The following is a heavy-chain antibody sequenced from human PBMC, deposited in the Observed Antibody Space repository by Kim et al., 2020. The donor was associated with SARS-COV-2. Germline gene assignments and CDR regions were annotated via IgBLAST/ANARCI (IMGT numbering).Heavy chain of an antibody. Sequence: ASVKVSCKASGYTFSDYHIHWVRQAPGQGLEWKAWIICKTGAAEYATTFLGRLTVTGDTSISTGYIDLSGLMSDVTAVYYCATWIRLPAGRVPDWGQGTLVTVSS. CDR3: ATWIRLPAGRVPD. J-gene: IGHJ4*02. CDR1: GYTFSDYH. D-gene: IGHD2-15*01. CDR2: IICKTGAA. V-gene: IGHV1-2*02.